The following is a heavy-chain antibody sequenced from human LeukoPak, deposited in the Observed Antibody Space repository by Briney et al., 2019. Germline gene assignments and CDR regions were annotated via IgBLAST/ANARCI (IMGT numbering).Heavy chain of an antibody. Sequence: PSETLPLTCTVSGGSISSSSYYWGWIRQPPGKGLEWIGSIYYSGSTYYNPSLKSRVTISVDTSKNQFSLKLSSVTAADTAVYYCAREDDYGDWPPRLDYWGQGTLVTVSS. CDR1: GGSISSSSYY. D-gene: IGHD4-17*01. CDR3: AREDDYGDWPPRLDY. J-gene: IGHJ4*02. CDR2: IYYSGST. V-gene: IGHV4-39*07.